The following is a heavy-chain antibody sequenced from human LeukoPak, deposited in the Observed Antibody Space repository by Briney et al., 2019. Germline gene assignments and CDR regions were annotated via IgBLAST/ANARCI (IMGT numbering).Heavy chain of an antibody. CDR3: ASPRGFSYGYFDN. CDR2: IYYSKNT. D-gene: IGHD5-18*01. Sequence: SETLSLTCTVSGGSISSSNAYWGWIRQPPGKGLEWIGSIYYSKNTDYNPSLKSRVTISADTSKNQFSLTLGSVSATDTAVYYCASPRGFSYGYFDNWGQGTLVTVSS. V-gene: IGHV4-39*01. CDR1: GGSISSSNAY. J-gene: IGHJ4*02.